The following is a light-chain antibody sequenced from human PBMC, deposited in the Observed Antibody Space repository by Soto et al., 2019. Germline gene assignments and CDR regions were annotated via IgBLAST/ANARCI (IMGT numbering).Light chain of an antibody. CDR2: SNN. CDR3: AAWDDSLNGWV. V-gene: IGLV1-44*01. Sequence: QSVLTQPPSASGTRGQGVPISCCRNRSNIGSNTVNWYQPLPGTAPKLLIYSNNQRPSGVPDRFSGSKSGTSASLAISGLQSEDEADYYCAAWDDSLNGWVFGGGTKLTVL. J-gene: IGLJ3*02. CDR1: RSNIGSNT.